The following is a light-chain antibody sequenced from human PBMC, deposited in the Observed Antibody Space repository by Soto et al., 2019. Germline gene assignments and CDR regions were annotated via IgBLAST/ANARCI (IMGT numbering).Light chain of an antibody. V-gene: IGKV3-20*01. CDR3: QHYGSSVT. CDR2: GTG. J-gene: IGKJ4*01. Sequence: EIVLTQSPGTLSLSPGERATLSCRASESVSSHYIGRYQQRRGQAPRLLIYGTGNRAPGIPDRFSGDGAGTDFPLTITRLEPEDFAVYYCQHYGSSVTFGGGTKVEIK. CDR1: ESVSSHY.